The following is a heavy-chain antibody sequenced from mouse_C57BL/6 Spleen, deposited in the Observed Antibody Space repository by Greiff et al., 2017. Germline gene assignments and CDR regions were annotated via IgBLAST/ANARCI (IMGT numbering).Heavy chain of an antibody. V-gene: IGHV1-42*01. CDR3: ARYGNYAMDY. J-gene: IGHJ4*01. Sequence: VQLQQSGPELVKPGASVKIPCKASGYSFTGYYMNWVKQSPEKSLEWIGEINPSTGGTTYNQKFKAKATLTVDKSSSTAYMQLKSLTSEDSAVYYCARYGNYAMDYWGQGTSVTVSS. CDR2: INPSTGGT. CDR1: GYSFTGYY. D-gene: IGHD2-1*01.